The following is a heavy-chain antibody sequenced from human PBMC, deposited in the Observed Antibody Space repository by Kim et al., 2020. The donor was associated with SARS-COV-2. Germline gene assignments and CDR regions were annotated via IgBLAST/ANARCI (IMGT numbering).Heavy chain of an antibody. Sequence: GGSLRLSCAASGFTFSSYSMNWVRQAPGKGLEWVSSISSSSSYIYYADSVKGRFTISRDNAKNSLYLQMNSLRAEDTAVYYCARDPYHDFWSGYYSPNWFDPWGQGTLVTVSS. V-gene: IGHV3-21*01. CDR1: GFTFSSYS. J-gene: IGHJ5*02. D-gene: IGHD3-3*01. CDR2: ISSSSSYI. CDR3: ARDPYHDFWSGYYSPNWFDP.